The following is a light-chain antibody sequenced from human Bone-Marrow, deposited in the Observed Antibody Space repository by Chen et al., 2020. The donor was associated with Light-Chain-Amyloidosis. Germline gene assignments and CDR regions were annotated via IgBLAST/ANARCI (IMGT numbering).Light chain of an antibody. V-gene: IGLV3-25*03. CDR3: QSADSSGTYEVI. Sequence: SSQLTQPPSVSVSPGQTPRITCPGDALLTKYAYWYQQKPGQAPVLVIHRDTERPSGISERFSGSSSGTTATLTISGVQAEDEADYHCQSADSSGTYEVIFGGGTKLTVL. CDR2: RDT. CDR1: ALLTKY. J-gene: IGLJ2*01.